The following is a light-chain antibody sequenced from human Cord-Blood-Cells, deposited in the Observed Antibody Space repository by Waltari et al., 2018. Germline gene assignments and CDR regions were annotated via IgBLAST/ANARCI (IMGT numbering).Light chain of an antibody. J-gene: IGLJ2*01. V-gene: IGLV3-19*01. CDR2: GKN. CDR3: NSRDSSGNHLV. Sequence: SSELTQDPAVSVALGQTVRITCQGDSIGSSYASWYQQKPGQAPVLVIYGKNNRPSGIPDRFSGSSSGNTASLTITGAQAEDEADYYCNSRDSSGNHLVFGGGTKLTVL. CDR1: SIGSSY.